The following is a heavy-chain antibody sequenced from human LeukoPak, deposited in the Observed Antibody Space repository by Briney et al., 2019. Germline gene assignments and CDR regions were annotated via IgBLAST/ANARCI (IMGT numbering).Heavy chain of an antibody. CDR1: GFTVSSNY. Sequence: PGGSLRLSCAASGFTVSSNYMSWVRQAPGKGLEWVSVIYSGGSTYYADSVKGRFTISRDNSKNTLYLQMNSLRAEDTAVYYCTRRVWDYYDSSGQDYWGQGTLVTVSS. V-gene: IGHV3-53*01. CDR2: IYSGGST. CDR3: TRRVWDYYDSSGQDY. J-gene: IGHJ4*02. D-gene: IGHD3-22*01.